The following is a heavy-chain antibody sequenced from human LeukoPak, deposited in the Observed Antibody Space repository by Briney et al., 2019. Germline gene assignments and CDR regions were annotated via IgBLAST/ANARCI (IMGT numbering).Heavy chain of an antibody. Sequence: GASVKVSCKASGYTFTSYAMHWVRQAPGQRLEWMGWINAGNGNTKYSQKFQGRVTITADESTSTAYMELSSLRSEDTAVYYCAREAMDRYYYYGMDVWGQGTTVTVSS. CDR2: INAGNGNT. D-gene: IGHD5-18*01. V-gene: IGHV1-3*01. CDR1: GYTFTSYA. CDR3: AREAMDRYYYYGMDV. J-gene: IGHJ6*02.